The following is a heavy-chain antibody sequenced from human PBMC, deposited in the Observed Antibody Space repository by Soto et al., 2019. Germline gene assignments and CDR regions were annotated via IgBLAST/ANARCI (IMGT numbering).Heavy chain of an antibody. CDR1: VFTFSSYG. J-gene: IGHJ4*02. CDR3: AKERWYSSGWRTGGDFDY. V-gene: IGHV3-30*18. Sequence: QVQLVESGGGVVQPGRSLRLSCAASVFTFSSYGMHWVRQAPGKGLEWVAVISYDGINKYYADSVKVRFTISRDNSKKTLYLQMNSLITEDTAVYYDAKERWYSSGWRTGGDFDYWGQGTLVTVSS. CDR2: ISYDGINK. D-gene: IGHD6-19*01.